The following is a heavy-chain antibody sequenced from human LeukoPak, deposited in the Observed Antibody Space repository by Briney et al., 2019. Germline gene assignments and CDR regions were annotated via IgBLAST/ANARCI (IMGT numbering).Heavy chain of an antibody. D-gene: IGHD3-22*01. J-gene: IGHJ4*02. Sequence: GGSLRLSCTASGFTFGDYAMSWFRQAPGKGLEWVGFIRSKAYGGTTEYAASVKGRFTISRDDSKSIAYLQMNSLKTEDTAVYYCTRDVQEDYYDSSGYSDYWGQGTLVTVSS. CDR2: IRSKAYGGTT. CDR3: TRDVQEDYYDSSGYSDY. V-gene: IGHV3-49*03. CDR1: GFTFGDYA.